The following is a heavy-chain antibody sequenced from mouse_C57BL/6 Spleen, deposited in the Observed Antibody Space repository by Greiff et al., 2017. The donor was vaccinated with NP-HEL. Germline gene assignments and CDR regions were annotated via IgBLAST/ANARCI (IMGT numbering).Heavy chain of an antibody. Sequence: EVKLVESEGGLVQPGSSMKLSCTASGFTFSDYYMAWVRQVPEKGLEWVANINYDGSSTYYLDSLKSRFIISRDNAKNTLYLQMSSLKSEDTATYYCARDHYDGGAMDYWGQGTSVTVSS. D-gene: IGHD2-3*01. J-gene: IGHJ4*01. CDR1: GFTFSDYY. V-gene: IGHV5-16*01. CDR3: ARDHYDGGAMDY. CDR2: INYDGSST.